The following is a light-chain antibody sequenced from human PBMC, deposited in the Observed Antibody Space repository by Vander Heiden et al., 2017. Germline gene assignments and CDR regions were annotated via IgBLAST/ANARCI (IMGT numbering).Light chain of an antibody. CDR2: RNN. V-gene: IGLV1-47*01. Sequence: QSVLPQPPSASGTPGQRVTIPCSGSSSNIGSNYVYWYQQLPGTAPKLLIYRNNQRPSGVPDRFSGAKSGTSASLAISGLRSEDEADDYCAAWDDSLSGFWVFGGGTKLTVL. J-gene: IGLJ3*02. CDR3: AAWDDSLSGFWV. CDR1: SSNIGSNY.